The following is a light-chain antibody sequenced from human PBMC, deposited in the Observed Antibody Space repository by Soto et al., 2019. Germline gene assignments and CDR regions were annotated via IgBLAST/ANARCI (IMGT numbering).Light chain of an antibody. J-gene: IGLJ1*01. Sequence: QSVLTQPPSVSGAPGQKMTISCTGSSSNIGAGYDVHWYQQLPGTAPKLLINANSNRPSGVPDRFSGSKSGTSASLAITGLQAEDEADYYCQSYDSSLSGYVFGSGTQLTVL. CDR3: QSYDSSLSGYV. V-gene: IGLV1-40*01. CDR2: ANS. CDR1: SSNIGAGYD.